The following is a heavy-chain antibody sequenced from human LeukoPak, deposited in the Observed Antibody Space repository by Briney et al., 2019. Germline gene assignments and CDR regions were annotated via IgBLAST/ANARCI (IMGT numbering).Heavy chain of an antibody. V-gene: IGHV3-30*02. D-gene: IGHD6-13*01. CDR1: GFTFSSYG. Sequence: PGGSLRLSCAASGFTFSSYGMHWVRQAPGKGLEWVAFIRYDGSNKYYADSVKGRFTISRDNSKNTLYLQMNSLRAEDTAVYYCAKDKDSSSWSAYYFDYWGQGTLVTVSS. J-gene: IGHJ4*02. CDR2: IRYDGSNK. CDR3: AKDKDSSSWSAYYFDY.